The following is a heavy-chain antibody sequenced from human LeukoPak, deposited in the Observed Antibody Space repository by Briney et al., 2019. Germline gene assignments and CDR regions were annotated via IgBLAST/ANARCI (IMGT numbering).Heavy chain of an antibody. Sequence: PGGSLRLSCAASGFTFSSYSMNWVRQAPGKGLEWVSYISSSSSIIYDADSVKGRFTISRDNAKNSLYLQMSSLRAEDTAVYYCAKGRPGRDIAAPTIDYWGQGTLVTVSS. CDR3: AKGRPGRDIAAPTIDY. V-gene: IGHV3-48*01. CDR1: GFTFSSYS. J-gene: IGHJ4*02. D-gene: IGHD6-13*01. CDR2: ISSSSSII.